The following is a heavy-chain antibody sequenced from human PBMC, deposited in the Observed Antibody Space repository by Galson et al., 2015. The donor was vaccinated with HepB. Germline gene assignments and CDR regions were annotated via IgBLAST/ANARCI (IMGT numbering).Heavy chain of an antibody. J-gene: IGHJ2*01. D-gene: IGHD6-6*01. V-gene: IGHV4-59*01. CDR3: ARDLLYSTSRAYWYFDL. CDR2: IHNSGST. Sequence: LSLTCTVSGGSFSDYYWSWVRQPPGKGLEWIGYIHNSGSTNYNPSLKSRVTMSVDMSKNQFSLNLTSVTAADTAVYYCARDLLYSTSRAYWYFDLWGRGTLVTVSS. CDR1: GGSFSDYY.